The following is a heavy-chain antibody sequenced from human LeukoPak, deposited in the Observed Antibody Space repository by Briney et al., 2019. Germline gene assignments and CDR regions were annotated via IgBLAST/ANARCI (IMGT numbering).Heavy chain of an antibody. V-gene: IGHV3-30*18. CDR1: GFTCSSYG. CDR2: ISYDGSNK. Sequence: PWRSLRLSCAASGFTCSSYGMHWVRQAPGKGLEWGAVISYDGSNKYYADSVKGRFTISRDNSKNTLYLQMNSLRAEDTAVYYCAKCPNPLLWFGELCDYWGQGTLVTVSS. J-gene: IGHJ4*02. CDR3: AKCPNPLLWFGELCDY. D-gene: IGHD3-10*01.